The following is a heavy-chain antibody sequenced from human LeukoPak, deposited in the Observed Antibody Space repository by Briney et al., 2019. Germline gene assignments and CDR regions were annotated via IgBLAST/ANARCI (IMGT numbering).Heavy chain of an antibody. Sequence: GGSLRLSCAASGFTFSNYAMSWVRQAPGKGLEWVSAISGSGTYTYYADSVKGRFTISRDNSKNTLYLQMNSLRAEDTAVYYCARDGPDCSGGSCYSSGYFDYWGQGTLVTVSS. J-gene: IGHJ4*02. CDR2: ISGSGTYT. CDR3: ARDGPDCSGGSCYSSGYFDY. CDR1: GFTFSNYA. V-gene: IGHV3-23*01. D-gene: IGHD2-15*01.